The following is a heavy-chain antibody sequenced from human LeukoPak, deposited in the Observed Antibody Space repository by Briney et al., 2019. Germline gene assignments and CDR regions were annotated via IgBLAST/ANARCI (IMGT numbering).Heavy chain of an antibody. Sequence: GGSLRLSCAGSGFTFNNYAMSWARQAPGKGLVWVSRIRYDGSSATYAESVKGRFTISRDNARNTLYLQMNSLRVDDTGVYYCAKSDWFDPCGRGILVTVSS. CDR1: GFTFNNYA. CDR2: IRYDGSSA. V-gene: IGHV3-74*01. J-gene: IGHJ5*02. CDR3: AKSDWFDP.